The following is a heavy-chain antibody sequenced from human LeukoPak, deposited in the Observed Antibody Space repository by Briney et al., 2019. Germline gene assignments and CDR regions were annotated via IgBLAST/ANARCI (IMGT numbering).Heavy chain of an antibody. CDR2: MYYSGST. J-gene: IGHJ6*02. CDR1: GGSISSYY. Sequence: SETLSLTCTVSGGSISSYYWSWIRQPPGKGLEWIGYMYYSGSTNYNPSLKSRVTMSVDTSKNQFSLKLTSVTAADTAVYYCARDLMTATLEYYGMDVWGQGTTVTVSS. D-gene: IGHD2-21*02. CDR3: ARDLMTATLEYYGMDV. V-gene: IGHV4-59*01.